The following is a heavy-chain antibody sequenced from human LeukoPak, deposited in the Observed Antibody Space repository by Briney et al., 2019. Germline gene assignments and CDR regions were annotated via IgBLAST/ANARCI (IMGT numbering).Heavy chain of an antibody. V-gene: IGHV3-48*04. D-gene: IGHD5-18*01. Sequence: QPGGSLRLSCAASGFTFSSYSMNWVRQAPGKGLKWVSYISSSSSTIYYADSVKGRFTISRDNAKNSLYLQMNSLRAEDTAVYYCARAKGGYSYGWDFDYWGQGTLVTVSS. CDR1: GFTFSSYS. CDR2: ISSSSSTI. CDR3: ARAKGGYSYGWDFDY. J-gene: IGHJ4*02.